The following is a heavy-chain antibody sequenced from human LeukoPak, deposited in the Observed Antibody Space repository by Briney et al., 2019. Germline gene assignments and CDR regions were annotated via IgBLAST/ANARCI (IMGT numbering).Heavy chain of an antibody. D-gene: IGHD6-13*01. CDR3: ARDYGDSSSWYGGY. CDR2: IIPIFGTA. J-gene: IGHJ4*02. Sequence: VASVKVSCKASGGTFSSYAISWVRQAPGQGLEWMRGIIPIFGTANYAQKFQGRVTITTDESTSTAYMELSSLRSEDTAVYYCARDYGDSSSWYGGYWGQGTLVTVSS. V-gene: IGHV1-69*05. CDR1: GGTFSSYA.